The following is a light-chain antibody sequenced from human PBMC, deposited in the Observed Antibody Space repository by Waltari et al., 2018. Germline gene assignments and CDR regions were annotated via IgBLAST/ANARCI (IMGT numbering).Light chain of an antibody. J-gene: IGKJ3*01. CDR2: GAS. V-gene: IGKV3-15*01. CDR3: QQYNDWPFT. Sequence: EIVMPQSPATLSVSPGDIAPLSCRASQSVASNLAWYQQKPGQAPRLLIYGASNGATGIPARFSGSGSGTDFTLTISSLQSEDFAVYYCQQYNDWPFTFGPGTKVDF. CDR1: QSVASN.